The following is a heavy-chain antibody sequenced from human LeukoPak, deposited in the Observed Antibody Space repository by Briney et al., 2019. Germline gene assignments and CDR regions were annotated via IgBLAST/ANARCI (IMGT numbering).Heavy chain of an antibody. CDR1: GFTFSSYS. CDR3: ARIHDYWYFDL. CDR2: ISSSSSYI. J-gene: IGHJ2*01. Sequence: GGSLRLSCAASGFTFSSYSMNWVRQAPGKGLEWVSSISSSSSYIYYADSVKGRFTISRDNAKNSLYLKMNSLRAEDTAVYYCARIHDYWYFDLWGRGTLVTVSS. V-gene: IGHV3-21*01.